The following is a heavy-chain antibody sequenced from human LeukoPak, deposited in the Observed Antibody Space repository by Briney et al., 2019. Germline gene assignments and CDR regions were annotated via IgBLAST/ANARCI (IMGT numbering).Heavy chain of an antibody. CDR1: GFTFSSYW. CDR2: INSDGSST. D-gene: IGHD3-22*01. V-gene: IGHV3-74*01. J-gene: IGHJ4*02. Sequence: GGSLRLSCAASGFTFSSYWMHWVRQAPGKGLVWVSRINSDGSSTSYADSVKGRFTISRDISKNTLYLQMNSLRAEDTSVYYCAKDHDPNYYDSSYFDYWGQGTLVTVSS. CDR3: AKDHDPNYYDSSYFDY.